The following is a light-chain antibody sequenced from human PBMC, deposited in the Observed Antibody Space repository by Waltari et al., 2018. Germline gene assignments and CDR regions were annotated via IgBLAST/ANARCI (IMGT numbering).Light chain of an antibody. CDR3: QQYNNWPPLT. Sequence: EVVMPQSPATLSVSPGETATPSCRASQSVRSNLAWYQQKAGQAPRLLIYGASTRATAIPARFSGSGSGTEFTLTISSLQSEDVALYFCQQYNNWPPLTFGGGTKVEIK. V-gene: IGKV3-15*01. CDR1: QSVRSN. J-gene: IGKJ4*01. CDR2: GAS.